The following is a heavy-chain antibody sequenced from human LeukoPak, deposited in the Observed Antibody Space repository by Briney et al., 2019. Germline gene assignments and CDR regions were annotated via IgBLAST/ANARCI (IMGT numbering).Heavy chain of an antibody. CDR3: AKSGYNRFDY. CDR2: IYSGGST. V-gene: IGHV3-53*01. Sequence: GGSLRLSCVASGFTVSSNYMTWVRQAPGKGLEWVSLIYSGGSTYYADSVKGRFTISRDNSKNTLYLQMNSLRAEDTAVYYCAKSGYNRFDYWGQGTLVTVSS. D-gene: IGHD5-24*01. J-gene: IGHJ4*02. CDR1: GFTVSSNY.